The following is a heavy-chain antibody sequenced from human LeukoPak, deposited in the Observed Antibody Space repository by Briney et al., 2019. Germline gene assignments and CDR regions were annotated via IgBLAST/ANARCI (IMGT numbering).Heavy chain of an antibody. J-gene: IGHJ6*02. Sequence: GGSLRLSCAASGFTFSSYGMHWVRQAPGKGLEWVAVIWYDGSNKYYADSVKGRLTISRDNSKNTLYLQMNSLRAEDTAVYYCARDWGPLDVWGQGTTVTVSS. CDR3: ARDWGPLDV. V-gene: IGHV3-33*01. CDR2: IWYDGSNK. D-gene: IGHD3-16*01. CDR1: GFTFSSYG.